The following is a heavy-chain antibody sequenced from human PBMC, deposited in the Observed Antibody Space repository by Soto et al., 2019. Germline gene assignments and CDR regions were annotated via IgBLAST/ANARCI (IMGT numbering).Heavy chain of an antibody. CDR1: GFMFSSYW. D-gene: IGHD1-26*01. V-gene: IGHV3-74*01. CDR3: AADPTFSLGATPTRGVR. CDR2: INSDGSSA. Sequence: EVQLMESGGDLVQPGGSLKLSCAGSGFMFSSYWMHWVRQTPGKGLMWVARINSDGSSAVYADSVKGRFTISRDNARSSVSVQMNSLRADDTAVYSCAADPTFSLGATPTRGVRWGQGTLVTVSS. J-gene: IGHJ4*02.